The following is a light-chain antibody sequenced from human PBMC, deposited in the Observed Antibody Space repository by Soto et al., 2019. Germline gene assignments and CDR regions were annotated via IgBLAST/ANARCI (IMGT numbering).Light chain of an antibody. CDR1: SSDVGSYNL. CDR2: EVS. V-gene: IGLV2-23*02. J-gene: IGLJ1*01. Sequence: QSALTQPASVSGSPGKSITISCTGTSSDVGSYNLVSWYQQHPGKAPKLMIYEVSKRPSGVSNRFSGSKSGNTASLTISGLQAEDEADYYCCSYAGSTVFGTGTKLTVL. CDR3: CSYAGSTV.